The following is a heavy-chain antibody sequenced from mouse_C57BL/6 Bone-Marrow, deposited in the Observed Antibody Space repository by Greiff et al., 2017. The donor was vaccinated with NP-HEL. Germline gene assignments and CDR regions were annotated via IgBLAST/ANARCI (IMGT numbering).Heavy chain of an antibody. CDR1: DSEVFPIAY. V-gene: IGHV15-2*01. CDR2: ILPSIGRT. Sequence: VQLQQSGSELRSPGSSVKLSCKDFDSEVFPIAYMSWVRQKPGHGFEWIGGILPSIGRTIYGEKFEDKATLDADTLSNTAYLELNSLTSDDSAIYYCARKFDITTVPYWYFDVWGTGTTVTVSS. CDR3: ARKFDITTVPYWYFDV. D-gene: IGHD1-1*01. J-gene: IGHJ1*03.